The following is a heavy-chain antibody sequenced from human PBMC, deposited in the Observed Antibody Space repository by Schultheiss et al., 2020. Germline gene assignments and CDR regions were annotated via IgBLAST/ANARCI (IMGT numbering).Heavy chain of an antibody. CDR1: GFTFSSYA. CDR2: IYSGGST. D-gene: IGHD6-19*01. V-gene: IGHV3-23*03. J-gene: IGHJ1*01. Sequence: GGSLRLSCAASGFTFSSYAMSWVRQAPGKGLEWVSVIYSGGSTYYADSVKGRFTISRDNAKNTLYLQMNSLRAEDTAVYYCAKEVGSGQWTEYFQHWGQGTLVTVSS. CDR3: AKEVGSGQWTEYFQH.